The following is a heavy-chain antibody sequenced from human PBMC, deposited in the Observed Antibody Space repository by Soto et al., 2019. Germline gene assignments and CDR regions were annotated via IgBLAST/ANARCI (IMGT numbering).Heavy chain of an antibody. D-gene: IGHD6-13*01. CDR1: GFTFSTYG. CDR3: AKEYGSTWIDH. J-gene: IGHJ4*02. CDR2: MSYDGTKQ. Sequence: WGSLRLSCAASGFTFSTYGMHGVRQAPGKGLEWVAAMSYDGTKQYDVDSVKGRFTISRDNSRNTLFLQLNSLRDEDTAVYYCAKEYGSTWIDHWGQGT. V-gene: IGHV3-30*18.